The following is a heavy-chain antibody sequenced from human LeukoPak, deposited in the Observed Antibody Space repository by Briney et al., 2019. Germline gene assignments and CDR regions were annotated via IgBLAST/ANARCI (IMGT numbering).Heavy chain of an antibody. D-gene: IGHD3-16*02. CDR2: INPNSGGT. Sequence: ASVKVSCKASGYTFTGYYMHWVRQAPGQGLEWMGWINPNSGGTNYAQKFQGRVTMTRDTSISTAYMELSRLRSDDTAVYYCARAGRVRLGELSSDWSFWGQGTLVTVSS. V-gene: IGHV1-2*02. CDR3: ARAGRVRLGELSSDWSF. CDR1: GYTFTGYY. J-gene: IGHJ4*02.